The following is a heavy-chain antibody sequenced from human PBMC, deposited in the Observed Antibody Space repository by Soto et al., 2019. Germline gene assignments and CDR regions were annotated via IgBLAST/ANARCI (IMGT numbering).Heavy chain of an antibody. CDR1: GFTFSHSG. Sequence: QVQLVESGGGVGQPGRSLRLSCRGSGFTFSHSGMHWVRQAPGKGLEWVIFISSDGSTIYYGNSVKVRFTISRDNSRNPVYVRMTSPRPDATAVYYRAKDTLSTVARWGQGTLVTVSS. J-gene: IGHJ4*02. V-gene: IGHV3-30*18. CDR3: AKDTLSTVAR. CDR2: ISSDGSTI. D-gene: IGHD2-8*02.